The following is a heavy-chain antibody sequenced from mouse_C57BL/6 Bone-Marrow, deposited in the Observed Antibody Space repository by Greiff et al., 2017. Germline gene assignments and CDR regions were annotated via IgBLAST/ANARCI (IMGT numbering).Heavy chain of an antibody. Sequence: EVKLVESGGGLVQPGGSLKLSCAASGFTFSDYYMYWVRQTPEKRLEWVAYISNGGGSTYYPDTVKGRFTISRDKAKNNLYLQMSRLKSEDTAMYYCARQRDHYFDYWGQGTTLTVSS. J-gene: IGHJ2*01. V-gene: IGHV5-12*01. CDR2: ISNGGGST. D-gene: IGHD3-3*01. CDR3: ARQRDHYFDY. CDR1: GFTFSDYY.